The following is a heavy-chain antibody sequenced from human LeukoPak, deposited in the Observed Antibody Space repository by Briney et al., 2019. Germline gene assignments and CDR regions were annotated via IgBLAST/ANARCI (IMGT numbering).Heavy chain of an antibody. V-gene: IGHV3-15*01. CDR2: IKSKTDGGTT. J-gene: IGHJ4*02. D-gene: IGHD3-22*01. CDR3: TTESSGFYYFDY. Sequence: GGSLRLSCAASGFTFSNAWMSWARQAPGKGLEWVGRIKSKTDGGTTDYAAPLKGRFTISRDDSKNTLYLQMNSLKTEDTAVYYCTTESSGFYYFDYWGQGTLVTVSS. CDR1: GFTFSNAW.